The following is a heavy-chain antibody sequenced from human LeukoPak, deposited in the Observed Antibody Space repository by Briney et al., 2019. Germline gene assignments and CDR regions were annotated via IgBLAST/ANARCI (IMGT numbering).Heavy chain of an antibody. V-gene: IGHV4-31*03. CDR1: GGSISSGGYY. CDR3: ARDRSSDTAMVYYSDY. J-gene: IGHJ4*02. CDR2: IYYSGST. Sequence: PSQTLSLTCTVSGGSISSGGYYWSWIRQHPGKGLEWIGYIYYSGSTYYNPSLKSRVTISVDTSKNQFSLKLSSVTAADTAVYYCARDRSSDTAMVYYSDYWGQGTLVTVSS. D-gene: IGHD5-18*01.